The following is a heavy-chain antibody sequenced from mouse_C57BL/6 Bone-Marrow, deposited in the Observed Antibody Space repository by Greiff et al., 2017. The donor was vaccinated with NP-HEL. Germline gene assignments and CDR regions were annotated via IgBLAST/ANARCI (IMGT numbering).Heavy chain of an antibody. Sequence: EVQLQESGPELVKPGASVKISCKASGYSFTDYNMNWVKQSNGKSLEWIGVINPNYGTTSYNQKFKGKATLTVDQSSSTAYMQLNSLTSEDSAVYYCAGHDYGSSYDAMDYWGQGTSVTVSS. CDR2: INPNYGTT. J-gene: IGHJ4*01. D-gene: IGHD1-1*01. CDR1: GYSFTDYN. CDR3: AGHDYGSSYDAMDY. V-gene: IGHV1-39*01.